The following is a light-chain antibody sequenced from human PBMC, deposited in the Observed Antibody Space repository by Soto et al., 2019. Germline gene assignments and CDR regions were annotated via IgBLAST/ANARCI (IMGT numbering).Light chain of an antibody. Sequence: EIVLRHSPGTLSLSPGERATLSCRASQSVSSSYLAWYQQKPGQAPRLLIYVASSRATGIPDRFSGSGSGTDFTLTISRLEPEDFAVYYCQQYGSSAWTFGQGTKVEIK. CDR3: QQYGSSAWT. CDR1: QSVSSSY. J-gene: IGKJ1*01. CDR2: VAS. V-gene: IGKV3-20*01.